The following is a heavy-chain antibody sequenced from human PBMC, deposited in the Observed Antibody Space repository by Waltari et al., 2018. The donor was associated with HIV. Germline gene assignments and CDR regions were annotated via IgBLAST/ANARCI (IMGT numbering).Heavy chain of an antibody. CDR3: TRGKDCSGGSCYGHHYYGMDV. D-gene: IGHD2-15*01. CDR1: GFTFSSYW. J-gene: IGHJ6*02. Sequence: EEQLVESGGGLVQPGGSLRLSCAASGFTFSSYWMHWVRQAPGKGLVVGRGMKREWNRTDKPDSGKGRFSISRDNAKNTLFLEVNRLRAEDTAVYYCTRGKDCSGGSCYGHHYYGMDVWGQGTTVTVSS. V-gene: IGHV3-74*01. CDR2: MKREWNRT.